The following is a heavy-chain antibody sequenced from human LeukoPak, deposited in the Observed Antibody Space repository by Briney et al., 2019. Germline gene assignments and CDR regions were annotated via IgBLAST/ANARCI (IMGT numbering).Heavy chain of an antibody. CDR1: GFTFSSYS. J-gene: IGHJ4*02. V-gene: IGHV3-48*01. D-gene: IGHD7-27*01. Sequence: GGSLRLSCAASGFTFSSYSMNWVRQAPGKGLEWVSYISSSGSTIYYADSVKGRFTISRDNAKKSLYLQMNSLRAEDTAVYYCATKTSWGFDYWGQGTLVTVSS. CDR2: ISSSGSTI. CDR3: ATKTSWGFDY.